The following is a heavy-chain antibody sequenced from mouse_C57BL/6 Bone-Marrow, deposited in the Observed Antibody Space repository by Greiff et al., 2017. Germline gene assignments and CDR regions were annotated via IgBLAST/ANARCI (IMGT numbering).Heavy chain of an antibody. CDR2: INPNNGGT. CDR3: ARSRDENAMDY. V-gene: IGHV1-18*01. Sequence: VQLKESGPELVKPGASVKIPCKASGYTFTDYNMDWVKQSHGKSLEWIGDINPNNGGTIYNQKFKGKATLTVDKSSSTAYMELRSLTSEDTAVYYCARSRDENAMDYWGQGTSVTVSS. J-gene: IGHJ4*01. CDR1: GYTFTDYN.